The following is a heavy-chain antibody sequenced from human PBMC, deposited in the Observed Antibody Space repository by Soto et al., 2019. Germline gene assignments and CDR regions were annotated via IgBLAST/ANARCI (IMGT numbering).Heavy chain of an antibody. V-gene: IGHV1-18*01. CDR2: ISAYNGNT. CDR3: ARDTPMKYYYFDY. D-gene: IGHD2-15*01. Sequence: GTSVKLSCEACGYSFTNFGISCVRQAPGQGLEWMGWISAYNGNTNYEEKFQGRLSMTRDTSTRTVYMELRSLRTEDTAVYYCARDTPMKYYYFDYWGQGTLVTVSS. J-gene: IGHJ4*02. CDR1: GYSFTNFG.